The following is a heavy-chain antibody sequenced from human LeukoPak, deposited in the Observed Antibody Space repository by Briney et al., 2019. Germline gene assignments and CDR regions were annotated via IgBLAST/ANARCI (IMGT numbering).Heavy chain of an antibody. Sequence: ASVKVSYKASGYTFTSYGISWVRQAPGQGLEWMGWISAYNGNTNYAQKLQGRVTMTTDTSTSTAYMELRSLRSEDMAVYYCAVTRSGSYDFDYWGQGTLVTVSS. CDR3: AVTRSGSYDFDY. J-gene: IGHJ4*02. CDR2: ISAYNGNT. CDR1: GYTFTSYG. D-gene: IGHD1-26*01. V-gene: IGHV1-18*03.